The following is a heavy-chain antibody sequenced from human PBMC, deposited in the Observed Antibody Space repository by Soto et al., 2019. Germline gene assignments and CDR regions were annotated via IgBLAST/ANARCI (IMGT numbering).Heavy chain of an antibody. CDR1: GFTFSSYD. J-gene: IGHJ6*02. Sequence: GSLRLSCAASGFTFSSYDMHWVRQATGKGLEWVSAIGTAGDTYYPGSVKGRFTISRENAKNSLYLQMNSLRAGDTAVYYCARANNVGYGMDVWGQGTTVTVSS. V-gene: IGHV3-13*01. CDR2: IGTAGDT. CDR3: ARANNVGYGMDV. D-gene: IGHD1-20*01.